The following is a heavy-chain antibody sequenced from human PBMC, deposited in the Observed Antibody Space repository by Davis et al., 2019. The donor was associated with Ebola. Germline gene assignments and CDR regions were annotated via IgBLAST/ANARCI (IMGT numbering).Heavy chain of an antibody. J-gene: IGHJ4*02. CDR3: ARDIGYSFGSGSYSKYDY. CDR2: ISAYNGNT. V-gene: IGHV1-18*01. CDR1: GYSFINYA. D-gene: IGHD3-10*01. Sequence: ASVTVSCQASGYSFINYAISWVRQAPGQGLEWMGWISAYNGNTNYAQKVQGRITVTTDTSTSTAYMELRSLRSDDTAVYYCARDIGYSFGSGSYSKYDYWGQGTLVTVSS.